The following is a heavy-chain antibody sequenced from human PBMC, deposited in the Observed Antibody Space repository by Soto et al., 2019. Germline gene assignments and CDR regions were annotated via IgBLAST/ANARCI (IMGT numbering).Heavy chain of an antibody. CDR2: IYYSGST. Sequence: PSETLSLTCTVSGGSISSGDYYWSWIRQPPGKGLEWIGYIYYSGSTYYNPSLKSRVTISVDTSKNQFSLKLSSVTAADTAVYYCARKYIAAAGGFDNGGQEPLFTVSS. V-gene: IGHV4-30-4*01. CDR1: GGSISSGDYY. J-gene: IGHJ4*02. D-gene: IGHD6-13*01. CDR3: ARKYIAAAGGFDN.